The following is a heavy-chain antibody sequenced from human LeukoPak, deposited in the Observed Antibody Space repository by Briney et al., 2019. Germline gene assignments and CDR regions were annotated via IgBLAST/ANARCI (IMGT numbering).Heavy chain of an antibody. CDR3: ARGGVMVAGTPYYYGMDV. J-gene: IGHJ6*02. V-gene: IGHV4-39*07. D-gene: IGHD2-8*01. Sequence: SETLSLTCTVSGGSISSSSYYWGWVRQPPGKGLEWIGSIYYSGSTYYNPSLKSRVTISVDTSKNQFSLKLSSVTAADTAVYYCARGGVMVAGTPYYYGMDVWGQGTTVTVSS. CDR1: GGSISSSSYY. CDR2: IYYSGST.